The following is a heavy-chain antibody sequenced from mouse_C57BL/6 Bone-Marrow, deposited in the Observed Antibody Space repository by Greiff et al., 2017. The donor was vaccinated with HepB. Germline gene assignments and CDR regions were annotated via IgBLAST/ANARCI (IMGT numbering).Heavy chain of an antibody. V-gene: IGHV5-4*03. J-gene: IGHJ4*01. CDR1: GFTFSSYA. CDR2: ISDGGSYT. CDR3: AINWFYAMDY. D-gene: IGHD4-1*01. Sequence: EVKLLESGGGLVKPGGSLKLSCAASGFTFSSYAMSWVRQTPEKRLEWVATISDGGSYTYYPDNVKGRFTISRDNAKNNLYLQMSHLKSEDTAMYYCAINWFYAMDYWGQGTSVTVSS.